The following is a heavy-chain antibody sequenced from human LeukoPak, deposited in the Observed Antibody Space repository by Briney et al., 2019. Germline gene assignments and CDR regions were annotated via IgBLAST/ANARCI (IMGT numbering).Heavy chain of an antibody. CDR2: ISYSGDS. CDR3: ATGRVGSTFDA. D-gene: IGHD1-26*01. Sequence: SQTLSLPCTVSGGSISRADYYWSWIRQPPGKGLEWLGYISYSGDSYCNPSLKSRLTISIDTSKNQFSLKLSSVTAADTAVYYCATGRVGSTFDAWGQGTQVTVSS. J-gene: IGHJ5*02. V-gene: IGHV4-30-4*01. CDR1: GGSISRADYY.